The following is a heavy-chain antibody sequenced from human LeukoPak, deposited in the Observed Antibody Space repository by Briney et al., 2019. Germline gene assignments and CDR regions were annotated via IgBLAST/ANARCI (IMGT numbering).Heavy chain of an antibody. Sequence: PGGSLRLSCAASGFTFSSYAMHWVRQAPGKGLEWVAVISYDGSNKYYADSAKGRFTISRDNSKNTLYLQMNSLRAEDTTVYYCARASGGSCYSNFDYWGQGTLVTVSS. J-gene: IGHJ4*02. CDR1: GFTFSSYA. CDR2: ISYDGSNK. D-gene: IGHD2-15*01. V-gene: IGHV3-30*04. CDR3: ARASGGSCYSNFDY.